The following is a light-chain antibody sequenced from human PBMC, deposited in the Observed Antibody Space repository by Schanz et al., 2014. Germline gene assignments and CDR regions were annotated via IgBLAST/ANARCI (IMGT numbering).Light chain of an antibody. CDR3: QQRYSWPLT. J-gene: IGKJ4*01. Sequence: EIVLTQSPGTLSLSPGERATLSCRASQSVNSKYLAWYQQKPGQAPRLLIFGAASRATGIPDRFSGSGSGTDFTLTISRLEPEDFAVYYCQQRYSWPLTFGGGTKVEIK. CDR2: GAA. V-gene: IGKV3D-20*02. CDR1: QSVNSKY.